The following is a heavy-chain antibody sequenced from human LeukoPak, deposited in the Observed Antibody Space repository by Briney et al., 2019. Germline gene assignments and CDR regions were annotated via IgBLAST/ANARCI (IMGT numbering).Heavy chain of an antibody. D-gene: IGHD2-15*01. CDR3: AQQVGYCSSGSCYFTY. Sequence: GSLRLSCAASGFSYNTYAMSGVRQAPGKGLEWGSAISNTGGSTYYADSVKGRFTISRDKSKNTLSLQMNSLGAEDTAVYYCAQQVGYCSSGSCYFTYWGQGTLVTVSS. CDR2: ISNTGGST. J-gene: IGHJ1*01. CDR1: GFSYNTYA. V-gene: IGHV3-23*01.